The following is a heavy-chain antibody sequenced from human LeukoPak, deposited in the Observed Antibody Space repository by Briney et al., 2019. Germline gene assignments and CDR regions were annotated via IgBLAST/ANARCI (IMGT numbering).Heavy chain of an antibody. CDR3: ATHSSSYSYFDY. J-gene: IGHJ4*02. CDR2: IYYSGST. CDR1: GGSISSGDYY. D-gene: IGHD3-22*01. Sequence: SQTLSLACIVSGGSISSGDYYWSWIRQPPGKGLEWIGYIYYSGSTYYNPSLKSRITMSVDTSKNQFSLKLSSVTAADTAVYYCATHSSSYSYFDYWGQGTLVTVSS. V-gene: IGHV4-30-4*01.